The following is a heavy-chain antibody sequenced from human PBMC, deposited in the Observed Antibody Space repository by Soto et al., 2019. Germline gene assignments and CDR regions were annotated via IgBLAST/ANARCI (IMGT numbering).Heavy chain of an antibody. D-gene: IGHD3-9*01. CDR1: GFSLSTSGVG. CDR2: IYWDDDK. V-gene: IGHV2-5*02. Sequence: QITLKESGPTLVKPTQTLTLTCTFSGFSLSTSGVGVGWIRQPPGKALEWLALIYWDDDKRYSPSLKSRLTITKATSKNQVVLTMTNMDPVNTATYYCAHKGYYDILTGYCYRGGCAFDIWGQGTMVTVSS. J-gene: IGHJ3*02. CDR3: AHKGYYDILTGYCYRGGCAFDI.